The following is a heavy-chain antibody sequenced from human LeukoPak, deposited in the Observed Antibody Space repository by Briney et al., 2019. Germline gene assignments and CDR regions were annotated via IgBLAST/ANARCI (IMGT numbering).Heavy chain of an antibody. D-gene: IGHD3-16*02. CDR3: ASLYDYVWGSYPWYFDY. Sequence: SETLSLTCTVSGGSISSSSYYWGWIRQPPGKGLEWIGSIYYSGSTYYNPSLKSRVTISVDTSKNQFSLKLSSVTAADTAVNYCASLYDYVWGSYPWYFDYWGQGTLVTVSS. CDR2: IYYSGST. CDR1: GGSISSSSYY. J-gene: IGHJ4*02. V-gene: IGHV4-39*01.